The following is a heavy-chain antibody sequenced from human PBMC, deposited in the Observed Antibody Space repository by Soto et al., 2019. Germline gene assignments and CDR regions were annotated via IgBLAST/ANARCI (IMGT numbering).Heavy chain of an antibody. D-gene: IGHD6-19*01. Sequence: QVQLVESGGGVVQPGRSLRLSCAASGFTFSSYAMHWVRQAPGKGLEWVAVISYDGSNKYYADSVKGRFTISRDNSKNTLYLQINSLRAEDTAVYYCASRNSGWYALPYFYCGMDVWGQGTTVTVSS. CDR1: GFTFSSYA. CDR2: ISYDGSNK. V-gene: IGHV3-30-3*01. CDR3: ASRNSGWYALPYFYCGMDV. J-gene: IGHJ6*02.